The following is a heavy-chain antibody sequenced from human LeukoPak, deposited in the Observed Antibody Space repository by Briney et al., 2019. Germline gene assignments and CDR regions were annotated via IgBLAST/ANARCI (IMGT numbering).Heavy chain of an antibody. CDR1: GGSISTTNYY. D-gene: IGHD3-3*01. Sequence: PSETLSLTCTVSGGSISTTNYYWSWIRQPPGKGLEWIGEINHSGSTNYNPSLKSRVTISVDTSKNQFSLKLSSVTAADTAVYYCARGPFKTIFGVVQSWFDPWGQGTLVTVSS. CDR3: ARGPFKTIFGVVQSWFDP. CDR2: INHSGST. V-gene: IGHV4-39*07. J-gene: IGHJ5*02.